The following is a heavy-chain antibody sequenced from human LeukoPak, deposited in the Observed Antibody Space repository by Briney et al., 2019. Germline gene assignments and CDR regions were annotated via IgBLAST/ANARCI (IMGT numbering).Heavy chain of an antibody. CDR3: ARMSGGYFQE. V-gene: IGHV5-51*01. J-gene: IGHJ1*01. Sequence: GESLKISCKGSGYSFTNYWIAWVRQMPGKGPEWMGIIYPGDSDTRYSPSFQGQVTISADKSITTAYLQWSGLKASDTAIYYCARMSGGYFQEWGQGTLVTVSS. D-gene: IGHD3-10*01. CDR1: GYSFTNYW. CDR2: IYPGDSDT.